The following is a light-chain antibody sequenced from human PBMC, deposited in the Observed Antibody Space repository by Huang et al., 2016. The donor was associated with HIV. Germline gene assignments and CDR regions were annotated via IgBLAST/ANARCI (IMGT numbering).Light chain of an antibody. Sequence: EVVMTQSPATLSVSPGEGATLSCRASQSVSSNLAWYQQKPGQAPRLLIYDASTRATGIPARFSGIGSGTQFTLTISSLQSEEFAVYYCQQYNNWPPWTFGQGTKVEIK. V-gene: IGKV3-15*01. CDR2: DAS. CDR1: QSVSSN. CDR3: QQYNNWPPWT. J-gene: IGKJ1*01.